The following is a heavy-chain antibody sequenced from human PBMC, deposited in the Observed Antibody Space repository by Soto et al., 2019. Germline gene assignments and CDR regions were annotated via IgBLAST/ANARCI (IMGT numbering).Heavy chain of an antibody. CDR2: ISGSGGST. CDR3: ARGYEDCSGGSCYSYYFDY. V-gene: IGHV3-23*01. Sequence: PGGSLRLSCAASGFTFSSYAMSWVRQAPGKGLEWVSAISGSGGSTYYANSVQGRFTISRDNSKNTVYLQMGSLRPEDTAVYYCARGYEDCSGGSCYSYYFDYWGQGTLVTVSS. D-gene: IGHD2-15*01. CDR1: GFTFSSYA. J-gene: IGHJ4*02.